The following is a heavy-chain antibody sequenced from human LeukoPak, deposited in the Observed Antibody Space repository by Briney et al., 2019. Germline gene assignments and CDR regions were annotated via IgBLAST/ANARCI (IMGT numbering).Heavy chain of an antibody. CDR3: ARGVTGIYYYYYMDV. CDR2: INPNSGDT. V-gene: IGHV1-2*02. CDR1: GYTFTGYY. D-gene: IGHD3-10*01. Sequence: ASVKVSCKTSGYTFTGYYIHWVRQAPGQGLDWMGWINPNSGDTNYAQKFQGGVTMTRDTSISTAYMELSRLRSDDTAVYYCARGVTGIYYYYYMDVWGKGTTVTVSS. J-gene: IGHJ6*03.